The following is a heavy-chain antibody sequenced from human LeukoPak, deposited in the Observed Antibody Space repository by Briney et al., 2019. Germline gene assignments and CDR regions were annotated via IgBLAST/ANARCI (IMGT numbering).Heavy chain of an antibody. Sequence: SETLSLTCIVSGYSISSGYYWGWIRQPPGKGLEWIGSIYHSGSTNYNPSLKSRVTMSVDTSKNQFSLKLSSVTAADTAVYYCASPPPTTVTPLGDYYYYMDVWGKGTTVTISS. CDR1: GYSISSGYY. D-gene: IGHD4-17*01. J-gene: IGHJ6*03. CDR3: ASPPPTTVTPLGDYYYYMDV. CDR2: IYHSGST. V-gene: IGHV4-38-2*02.